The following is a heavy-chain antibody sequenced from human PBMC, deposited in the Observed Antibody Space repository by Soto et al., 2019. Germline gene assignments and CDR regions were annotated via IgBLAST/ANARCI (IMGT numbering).Heavy chain of an antibody. D-gene: IGHD3-9*01. CDR2: ISGSGGST. CDR1: GFTFSSYA. V-gene: IGHV3-23*01. CDR3: AKDLPPGGYDILTGYYNTQFDY. Sequence: GGSLRLSCAASGFTFSSYAMSWVRQAPGKGLEWVSAISGSGGSTYYADSVKGRFTISRDNSKNTLYLQMNSLRAEDTAVYYCAKDLPPGGYDILTGYYNTQFDYWGQGTLVTVSS. J-gene: IGHJ4*02.